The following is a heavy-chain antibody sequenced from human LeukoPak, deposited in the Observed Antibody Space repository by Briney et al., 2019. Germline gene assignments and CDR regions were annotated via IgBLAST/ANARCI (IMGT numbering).Heavy chain of an antibody. CDR2: IIISSSYI. D-gene: IGHD3-16*01. J-gene: IGHJ6*04. CDR3: GRVIKGGVSGPRYGMDV. Sequence: GSLRLSCAASGFTFTIYSKSWGRDGPGQGLGRGSSIIISSSYIYYADSVKGRFTISRDNAKISLYLQMHSLRAEDTAVYYCGRVIKGGVSGPRYGMDVWGKGTTVTVSS. V-gene: IGHV3-21*01. CDR1: GFTFTIYS.